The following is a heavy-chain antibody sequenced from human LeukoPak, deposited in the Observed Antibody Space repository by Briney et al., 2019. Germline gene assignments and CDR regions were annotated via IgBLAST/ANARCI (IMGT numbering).Heavy chain of an antibody. V-gene: IGHV3-21*01. D-gene: IGHD6-19*01. Sequence: GGSLRLSCAASGFTFSSYSMNWVRQAPGKGLEWVSSISSSSSYIYYADSVKGRFTISRDNVKNSLYLQMNSLRVEDTAVYYCAREMVAVAGAIDYWGQGTLVTVSS. J-gene: IGHJ4*02. CDR3: AREMVAVAGAIDY. CDR2: ISSSSSYI. CDR1: GFTFSSYS.